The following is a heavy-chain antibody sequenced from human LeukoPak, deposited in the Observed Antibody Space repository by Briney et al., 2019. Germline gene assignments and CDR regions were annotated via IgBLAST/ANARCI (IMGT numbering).Heavy chain of an antibody. D-gene: IGHD2-21*01. V-gene: IGHV1-2*02. Sequence: GASVKVSCKASGYSFTGYYMHWVRQAPGQGLEWMGWINPNIGDTNYAQKFQGRVTMTRDTPISTAYMELTRLRSDDTAVCYCAALRPHYSLWYFDYWGQGTLVTVSS. CDR2: INPNIGDT. CDR1: GYSFTGYY. J-gene: IGHJ4*02. CDR3: AALRPHYSLWYFDY.